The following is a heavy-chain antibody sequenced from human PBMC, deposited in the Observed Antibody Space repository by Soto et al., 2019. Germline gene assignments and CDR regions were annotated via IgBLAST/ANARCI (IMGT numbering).Heavy chain of an antibody. D-gene: IGHD2-2*02. V-gene: IGHV5-10-1*01. Sequence: GESLKISCKGSGYSFTNYWISWVRQMPGKGLEWTGRIDPSDSYTKHSPSFQGHVTISADKSISTAYLQWSSLKASDTAMYYCARQYCRSTSCYIGWFDPWGQGTLVTVSS. CDR2: IDPSDSYT. CDR3: ARQYCRSTSCYIGWFDP. CDR1: GYSFTNYW. J-gene: IGHJ5*02.